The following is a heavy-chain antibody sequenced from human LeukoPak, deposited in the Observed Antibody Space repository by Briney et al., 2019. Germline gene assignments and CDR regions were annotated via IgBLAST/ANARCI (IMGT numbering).Heavy chain of an antibody. Sequence: PSETLSLTCAVYGGSFSGYYWSWIRQPPGKGLEWIGEINHSGSTNYNPSLKSRVTISVDTSKNQFSLKLSSVTAADTAVYYCARAVGYYSGNLLWGQGTLVTVSS. CDR2: INHSGST. CDR3: ARAVGYYSGNLL. CDR1: GGSFSGYY. D-gene: IGHD4-23*01. V-gene: IGHV4-34*01. J-gene: IGHJ4*02.